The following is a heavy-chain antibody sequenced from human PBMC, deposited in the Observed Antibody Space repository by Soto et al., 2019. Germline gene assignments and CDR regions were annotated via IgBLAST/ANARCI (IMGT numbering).Heavy chain of an antibody. CDR3: ARDVYSSIWTGRGFDR. D-gene: IGHD6-13*01. V-gene: IGHV4-59*01. CDR1: GGSISTYY. Sequence: QVQLQESGPGLVKPSETLSLTCTVSGGSISTYYWTWIRQPPGKGLEWIGYIYYSGSTSYNPALTRRVSISLDRSGNQFSLKLNSVTAADTAVYYCARDVYSSIWTGRGFDRWGQGTLVTVSS. J-gene: IGHJ5*02. CDR2: IYYSGST.